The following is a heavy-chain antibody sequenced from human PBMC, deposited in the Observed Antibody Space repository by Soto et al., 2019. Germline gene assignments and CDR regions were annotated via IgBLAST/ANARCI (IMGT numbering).Heavy chain of an antibody. J-gene: IGHJ6*02. D-gene: IGHD3-10*01. CDR1: GGSFSGYY. CDR3: ARGSSYTNSSSGMVV. Sequence: SETLSLTCAVYGGSFSGYYWSWIRQPPGKGLEWIGEINHSGSTNYNPSLKSRVTISVDTSKNQFSLKLSSVTAADTAGYYCARGSSYTNSSSGMVVWGPEATLTASS. CDR2: INHSGST. V-gene: IGHV4-34*01.